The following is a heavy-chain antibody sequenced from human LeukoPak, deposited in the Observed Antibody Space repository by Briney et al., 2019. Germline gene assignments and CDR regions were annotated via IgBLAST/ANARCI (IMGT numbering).Heavy chain of an antibody. CDR1: GFTFRSYS. V-gene: IGHV3-21*01. CDR3: ARDLSLAAPGGFDY. CDR2: ISSSSTYI. J-gene: IGHJ4*02. D-gene: IGHD6-6*01. Sequence: GGSLRLSCAASGFTFRSYSMNWVRQAPGKGLEWVSTISSSSTYIYYADSVKGRSTISRDNAENSVYLQMDSLRGDDTAVYYCARDLSLAAPGGFDYWGQGTLVTVSS.